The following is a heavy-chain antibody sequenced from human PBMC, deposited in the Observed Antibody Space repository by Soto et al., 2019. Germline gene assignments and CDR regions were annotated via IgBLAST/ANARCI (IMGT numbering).Heavy chain of an antibody. Sequence: QVQLQQWGAGLLKPSETLSLTCAVYGGSFSGYYWSWIRQPPGKGLEWIGEINHSGSTNYNPSLKSRVTIAVDKSKNQFSLKLSSVTAADTAVYYCARGTVAALSTDAFDIWGQGTMVTVSS. V-gene: IGHV4-34*01. J-gene: IGHJ3*02. CDR3: ARGTVAALSTDAFDI. CDR1: GGSFSGYY. CDR2: INHSGST. D-gene: IGHD6-19*01.